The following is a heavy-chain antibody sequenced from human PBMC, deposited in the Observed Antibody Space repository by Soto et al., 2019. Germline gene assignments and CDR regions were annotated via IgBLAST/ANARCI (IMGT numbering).Heavy chain of an antibody. V-gene: IGHV3-30*18. CDR3: AKDLSEYSSSWYFDGMDV. Sequence: PGGSLRLSCAASGFTFSSYGMHWVRQAPGKGLEWVAVISYDGSNKYYADSVKGRFTISRDNSKNTLYLQMNSLRAEDTAVYYCAKDLSEYSSSWYFDGMDVWGQGTTVTVSS. CDR2: ISYDGSNK. J-gene: IGHJ6*02. D-gene: IGHD6-13*01. CDR1: GFTFSSYG.